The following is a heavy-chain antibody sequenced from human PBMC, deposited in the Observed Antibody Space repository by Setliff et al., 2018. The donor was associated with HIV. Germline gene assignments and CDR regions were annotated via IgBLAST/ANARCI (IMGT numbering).Heavy chain of an antibody. CDR1: GFTFDDYA. Sequence: GFTFDDYALTWVRQAPGKGLEWVSSVIRGGHNTFYADSVKGRFTISRDNSKDTLYLQMSGLTAEDTAIYYCAKTLVVVASPLDFWGQGTLVTVSS. V-gene: IGHV3-23*01. CDR3: AKTLVVVASPLDF. D-gene: IGHD2-15*01. CDR2: VIRGGHNT. J-gene: IGHJ4*02.